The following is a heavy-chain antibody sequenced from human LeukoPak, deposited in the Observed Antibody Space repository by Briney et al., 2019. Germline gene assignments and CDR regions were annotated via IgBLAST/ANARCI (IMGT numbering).Heavy chain of an antibody. CDR3: ARVFGGYSGYDFSY. D-gene: IGHD5-12*01. CDR2: INPNSGGT. V-gene: IGHV1-2*02. J-gene: IGHJ4*02. Sequence: ASVKVSCKASGYTFTGYYMHWVRQAPGQGLEWMGWINPNSGGTNYAQKFQGRVTMTRDTSISTAYMALSRLRSDDTAVYYCARVFGGYSGYDFSYWGQGTLVTVSS. CDR1: GYTFTGYY.